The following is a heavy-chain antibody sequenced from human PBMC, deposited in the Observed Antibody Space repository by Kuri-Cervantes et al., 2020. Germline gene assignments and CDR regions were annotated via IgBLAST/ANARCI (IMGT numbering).Heavy chain of an antibody. CDR1: GYTFTGYY. CDR3: AREISGVRYFDWTYGMDV. V-gene: IGHV1-2*02. CDR2: INPNSGGT. Sequence: ASVKVSCKASGYTFTGYYMHWVRQAPGQGLEWMGWINPNSGGTNYAQKFQGRVTMTTDTSTSTAYMELRSLRSDDTAVYYCAREISGVRYFDWTYGMDVWGQGTTVTGSS. J-gene: IGHJ6*02. D-gene: IGHD3-9*01.